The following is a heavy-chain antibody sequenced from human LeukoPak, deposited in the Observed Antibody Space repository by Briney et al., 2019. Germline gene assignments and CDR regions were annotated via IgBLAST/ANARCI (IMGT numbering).Heavy chain of an antibody. D-gene: IGHD5-24*01. V-gene: IGHV1-46*02. Sequence: ASVKVSCKASGYTFNSYYMHWVQQAPGQGLEWMGIINPSGGSTSYAQQFQDRVHMTSNTSTGTVYMELRSLGSGGQALYYCAGDGRDGYNFDYWGQGTLVTVSS. CDR2: INPSGGST. CDR3: AGDGRDGYNFDY. CDR1: GYTFNSYY. J-gene: IGHJ4*02.